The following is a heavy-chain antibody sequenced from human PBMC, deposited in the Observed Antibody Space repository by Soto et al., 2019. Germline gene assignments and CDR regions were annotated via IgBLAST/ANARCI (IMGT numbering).Heavy chain of an antibody. V-gene: IGHV1-18*01. CDR1: GYTFTSYG. Sequence: QVQLVQSGAEVKKPGASVKVSCKASGYTFTSYGISWVRQAPGQGLEWMGWISGKNGNTNYAQKFKGRVTMTTDTFTSTAYMELRSLRSDDTAVYYCARDSFPLLSVAGTDFDNWGQGTLVTVSS. CDR3: ARDSFPLLSVAGTDFDN. CDR2: ISGKNGNT. D-gene: IGHD6-19*01. J-gene: IGHJ4*02.